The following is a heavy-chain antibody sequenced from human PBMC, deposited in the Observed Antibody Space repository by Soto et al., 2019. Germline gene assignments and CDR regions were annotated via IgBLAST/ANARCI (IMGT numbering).Heavy chain of an antibody. CDR2: IYYSGST. CDR3: ARETTVVTFDY. CDR1: GGSISSGGYY. D-gene: IGHD4-17*01. Sequence: QVQLLESGPGLVKTSQTQSLTCTVSGGSISSGGYYWSWIRQHPGKGLEWIGYIYYSGSTYYNPSLKSRVTISVDTSKNQFSLKLSSVTAADTAVYYCARETTVVTFDYWGQGTLVTVSS. J-gene: IGHJ4*02. V-gene: IGHV4-31*03.